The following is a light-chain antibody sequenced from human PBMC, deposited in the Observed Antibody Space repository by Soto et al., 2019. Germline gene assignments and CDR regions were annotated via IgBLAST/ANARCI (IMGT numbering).Light chain of an antibody. Sequence: EIVMTQSRATLSFSPGERATLSCGASQSVSSDLAWYHQKPGQAPRLLIYGASTRATGIPARFSGSGSGTDFTLTISRLEPEDFAVYYCQQYGSSPWTFGQGTKVDIK. CDR2: GAS. V-gene: IGKV3-20*01. CDR1: QSVSSD. CDR3: QQYGSSPWT. J-gene: IGKJ1*01.